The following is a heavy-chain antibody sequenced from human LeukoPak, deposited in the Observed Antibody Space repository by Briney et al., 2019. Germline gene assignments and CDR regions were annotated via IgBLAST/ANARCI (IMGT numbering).Heavy chain of an antibody. CDR3: ARERITVAGPQDDY. V-gene: IGHV3-21*01. Sequence: GGSLRLSCAASGFTFSSYSMNWVRQAPGEGLGWVSSISSGSSYIYYADSVKGRFTISGDNAKNSLYLQMNSLRAEGTAVYYCARERITVAGPQDDYWGQGTLVTVSS. J-gene: IGHJ4*02. CDR1: GFTFSSYS. CDR2: ISSGSSYI. D-gene: IGHD6-19*01.